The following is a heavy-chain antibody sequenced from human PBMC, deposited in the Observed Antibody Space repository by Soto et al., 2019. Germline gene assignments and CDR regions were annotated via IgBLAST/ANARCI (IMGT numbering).Heavy chain of an antibody. CDR2: ISSDGSTT. CDR3: TRCLGSGRGSYGMDV. CDR1: GFTFGNYW. Sequence: EVQLVESGGGLVQPGGSLRLSCAASGFTFGNYWMHWVRQDPVKGLVWVSRISSDGSTTTTYADSVKGRFTISRDNARNTLWLQMNSLTADDTAVYYCTRCLGSGRGSYGMDVWGQGTTVTVSS. D-gene: IGHD3-10*01. V-gene: IGHV3-74*01. J-gene: IGHJ6*02.